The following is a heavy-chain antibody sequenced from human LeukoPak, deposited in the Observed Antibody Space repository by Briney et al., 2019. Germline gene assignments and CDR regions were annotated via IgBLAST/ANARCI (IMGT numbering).Heavy chain of an antibody. Sequence: SETLSLTCTVSGGSISSTSYYWAWLRQSPGKGLEWIGGVYYTRSTQDNPSLKGRVTISEDTSKNQFSLKLTSVTAEDAAVYYCARQLGDGYNLVYWFDPWGQGTLVTVSS. V-gene: IGHV4-39*01. D-gene: IGHD5-24*01. CDR1: GGSISSTSYY. CDR3: ARQLGDGYNLVYWFDP. CDR2: VYYTRST. J-gene: IGHJ5*02.